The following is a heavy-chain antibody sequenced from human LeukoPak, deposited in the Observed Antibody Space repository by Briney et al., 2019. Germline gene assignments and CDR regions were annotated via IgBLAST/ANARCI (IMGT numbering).Heavy chain of an antibody. Sequence: SETLSLTCTVSGGSISSYYWSWIRQPPGKGLEWIGYIYYSGSTNYNPSLKSRVTISVDTSKNQFSLKLSSVTAADTAVYYCARESRSGFLSRERKHAFDIWGQGTMVTVSS. CDR3: ARESRSGFLSRERKHAFDI. D-gene: IGHD3-3*01. V-gene: IGHV4-59*01. CDR2: IYYSGST. J-gene: IGHJ3*02. CDR1: GGSISSYY.